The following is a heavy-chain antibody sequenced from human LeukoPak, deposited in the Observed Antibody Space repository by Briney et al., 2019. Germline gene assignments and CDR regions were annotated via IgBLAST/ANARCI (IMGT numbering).Heavy chain of an antibody. D-gene: IGHD7-27*01. CDR1: GDSISSYY. J-gene: IGHJ4*02. CDR3: ARAEIIGEFDY. CDR2: IYYSGST. V-gene: IGHV4-59*01. Sequence: SETLSLTCTVSGDSISSYYWSWIRQPPGKGLEWIGYIYYSGSTNYNPSLKSRVTISVDTSMNQFSLKLSSVTAADTAVYYCARAEIIGEFDYWGQGTLVTVSS.